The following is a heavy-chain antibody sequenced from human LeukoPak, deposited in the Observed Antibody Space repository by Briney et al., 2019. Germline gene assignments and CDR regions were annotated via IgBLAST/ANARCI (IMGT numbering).Heavy chain of an antibody. CDR2: IYTSGST. CDR3: ARRLDFWSGYYTN. D-gene: IGHD3-3*01. J-gene: IGHJ4*02. V-gene: IGHV4-4*09. CDR1: GGSISSYY. Sequence: SETLFLTCTVSGGSISSYYWSWIRQPPGKGLEWIGYIYTSGSTNYNPSLKSRVTISVDTSKNQFSLKLSSVTAADTAVYYCARRLDFWSGYYTNWGQGTLVTVSS.